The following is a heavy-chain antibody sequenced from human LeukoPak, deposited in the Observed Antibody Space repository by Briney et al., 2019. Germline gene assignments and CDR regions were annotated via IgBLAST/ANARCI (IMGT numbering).Heavy chain of an antibody. Sequence: GASVKVSCKVSGYTLTELSMHWVRQAPGKGLEWMGGFDPEDGETICAQKFQGRVTMTEDTSTDTAYMELSSLRSEDTAVYYCATGGYGSGSLDYWGQGTLVTVSS. CDR2: FDPEDGET. V-gene: IGHV1-24*01. J-gene: IGHJ4*02. CDR3: ATGGYGSGSLDY. D-gene: IGHD3-10*01. CDR1: GYTLTELS.